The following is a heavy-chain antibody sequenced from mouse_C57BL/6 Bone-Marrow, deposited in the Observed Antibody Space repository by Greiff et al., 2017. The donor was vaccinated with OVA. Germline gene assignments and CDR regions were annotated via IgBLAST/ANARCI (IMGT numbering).Heavy chain of an antibody. CDR3: APLYYYGSSLFAY. D-gene: IGHD1-1*01. CDR1: GYTFTSYW. Sequence: QVQLQQPGAELVKPGASVKVSCKASGYTFTSYWLHWVKQRPGQGLEWIGRIHPSDSDNNYNQKFTGKATLTVDKSSSTAYKQLSSLTSEDSAVYYCAPLYYYGSSLFAYWSQGTLVTVSA. CDR2: IHPSDSDN. V-gene: IGHV1-74*01. J-gene: IGHJ3*01.